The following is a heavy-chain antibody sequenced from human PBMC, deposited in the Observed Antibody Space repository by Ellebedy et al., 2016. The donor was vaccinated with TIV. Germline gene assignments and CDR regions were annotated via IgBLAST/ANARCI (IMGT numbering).Heavy chain of an antibody. V-gene: IGHV3-53*01. D-gene: IGHD3-16*01. J-gene: IGHJ6*02. CDR2: IYSGGST. CDR1: EFPVSSNY. CDR3: ASRNYEYYYYGMDV. Sequence: GESLKISCAASEFPVSSNYINWVRQAPGKGLEWVSVIYSGGSTYYADSVKGRFTISRDNSKNTLYLHMNSLRAEDTAVYYCASRNYEYYYYGMDVWGQGTTVTVSS.